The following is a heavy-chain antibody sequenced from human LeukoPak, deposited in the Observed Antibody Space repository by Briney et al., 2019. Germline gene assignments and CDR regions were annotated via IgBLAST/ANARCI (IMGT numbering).Heavy chain of an antibody. CDR1: GFTFSSYA. V-gene: IGHV3-30-3*01. CDR3: ERDHRGVRDYFDY. J-gene: IGHJ4*02. Sequence: GRSLRLSCAASGFTFSSYAMHWVRQAPGKGLEWVAVISYDGSNKYYADSVKGRFTISRDNSKNTLYLQMNSLRAEDTAVYYCERDHRGVRDYFDYWGQGTLVTVSS. D-gene: IGHD3-10*01. CDR2: ISYDGSNK.